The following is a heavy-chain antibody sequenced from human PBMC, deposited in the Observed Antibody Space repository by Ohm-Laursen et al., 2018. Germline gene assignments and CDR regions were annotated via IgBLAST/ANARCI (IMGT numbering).Heavy chain of an antibody. CDR2: ISGSGGST. J-gene: IGHJ4*02. CDR1: GFTFSHYS. D-gene: IGHD6-19*01. V-gene: IGHV3-23*01. CDR3: AKDLASRIYSSGWLPYYFDY. Sequence: SLRLSCAASGFTFSHYSMNWVRQAPGKGLEWVSAISGSGGSTYYADSVKGRFTISRDNSKNTLYLQMNSLRAEDTAVYYCAKDLASRIYSSGWLPYYFDYWGQGTLVTVSS.